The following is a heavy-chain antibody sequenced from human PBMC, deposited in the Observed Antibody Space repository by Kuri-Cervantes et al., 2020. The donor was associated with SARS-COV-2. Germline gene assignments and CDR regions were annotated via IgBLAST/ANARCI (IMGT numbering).Heavy chain of an antibody. CDR1: GGTFSSYA. Sequence: SVKVSCKASGGTFSSYAISWVRQAPGQGLEWMGGIIPTFGTANYAQKFQGRVTITADKSTSTAYMELSSLRSEDTAVYYCARGMIAVAGRTYYFDYWGQGTLVTVSS. V-gene: IGHV1-69*06. D-gene: IGHD6-19*01. CDR3: ARGMIAVAGRTYYFDY. J-gene: IGHJ4*02. CDR2: IIPTFGTA.